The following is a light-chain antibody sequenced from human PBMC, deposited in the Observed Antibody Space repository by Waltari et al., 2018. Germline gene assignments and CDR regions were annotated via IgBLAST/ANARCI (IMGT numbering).Light chain of an antibody. CDR3: QQFHSTPIT. CDR2: WAS. V-gene: IGKV4-1*01. J-gene: IGKJ5*01. Sequence: DIVMTQSPDSLAVSLGERATINCKSSQSVLYTSTNKNNLAWFQQKPGQPPNLLIYWASTRESGVPDRFSGSGSGTDFSLTISSLQAEDVAVYFCQQFHSTPITFGQGTRLEI. CDR1: QSVLYTSTNKNN.